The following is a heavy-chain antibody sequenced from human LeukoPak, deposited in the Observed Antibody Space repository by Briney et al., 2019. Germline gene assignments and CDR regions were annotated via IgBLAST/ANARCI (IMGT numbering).Heavy chain of an antibody. CDR1: GFIFSTYA. D-gene: IGHD1-1*01. J-gene: IGHJ2*01. CDR3: AKDASNYFWYFDL. V-gene: IGHV3-23*01. Sequence: GGSLRLSCAGSGFIFSTYAMTWVRQAPGKGLEWVSGISGSGDTTYYADSVKGRFTISGDNSKNTLYLQMSSLRAEDTAVYYCAKDASNYFWYFDLWGRGTLVTVSS. CDR2: ISGSGDTT.